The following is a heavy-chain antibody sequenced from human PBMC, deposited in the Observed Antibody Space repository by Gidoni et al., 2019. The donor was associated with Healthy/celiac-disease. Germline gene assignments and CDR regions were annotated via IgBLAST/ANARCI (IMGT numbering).Heavy chain of an antibody. CDR2: INPNSGGT. D-gene: IGHD6-13*01. Sequence: QVQLVQSGAEVKKPGASVKVSCKASGYTFTGYYMHWGRQAPGQGLEWMGRINPNSGGTNYAQKFQGRVTMTRDTSISTAYMELSRLRSDDTAVYYCARGSRQIAAAGTNNWFDPWGQGTLVTVSS. J-gene: IGHJ5*02. CDR3: ARGSRQIAAAGTNNWFDP. V-gene: IGHV1-2*06. CDR1: GYTFTGYY.